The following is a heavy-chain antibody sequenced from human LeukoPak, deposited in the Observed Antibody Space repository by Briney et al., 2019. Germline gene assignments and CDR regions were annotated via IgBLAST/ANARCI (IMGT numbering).Heavy chain of an antibody. J-gene: IGHJ4*02. Sequence: GGSLRLSCAASGSTFSNHGMNSGRQAPGKGREWVSGISPSADTKYYADSVKGRFTISRDNSKNMLYLEVISLTADDTAVYYCAKDDAWLRFGEWSQGTLVTVSS. CDR2: ISPSADTK. V-gene: IGHV3-23*01. CDR1: GSTFSNHG. CDR3: AKDDAWLRFGE. D-gene: IGHD3-10*01.